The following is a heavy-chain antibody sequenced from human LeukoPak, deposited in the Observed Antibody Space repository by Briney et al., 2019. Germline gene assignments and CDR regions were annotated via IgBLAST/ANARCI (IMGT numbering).Heavy chain of an antibody. V-gene: IGHV3-23*01. CDR3: AKDRFITMVRGVIIPYYYYGMDV. Sequence: GGSLRPSCAASGFTFSSYAMSWVRQAPGKGLEWVSAISGSGGSTYYADSVKGRFTISRDNSKNTLHLQMNSLRAEDTAVYYCAKDRFITMVRGVIIPYYYYGMDVWGQGTTVTVSS. CDR2: ISGSGGST. J-gene: IGHJ6*02. CDR1: GFTFSSYA. D-gene: IGHD3-10*01.